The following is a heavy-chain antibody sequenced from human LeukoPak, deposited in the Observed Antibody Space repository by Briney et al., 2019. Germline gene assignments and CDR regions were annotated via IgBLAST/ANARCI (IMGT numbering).Heavy chain of an antibody. D-gene: IGHD3-22*01. CDR1: GFTFSSYA. J-gene: IGHJ4*02. CDR3: AKDGDHSSGYPPLTYY. CDR2: ISGSGGST. V-gene: IGHV3-23*01. Sequence: GGSLRLSCAASGFTFSSYAMSWVRQAPGKGLEWVSAISGSGGSTYYADSVKGRFTISRDNSKNTLYLQMNSLRAEDTAVYYCAKDGDHSSGYPPLTYYWGQGTLVTVSS.